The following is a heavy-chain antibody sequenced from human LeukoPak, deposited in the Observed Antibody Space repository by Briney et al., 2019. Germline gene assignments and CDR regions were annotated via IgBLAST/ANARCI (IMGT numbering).Heavy chain of an antibody. CDR2: IYYSGST. V-gene: IGHV4-39*01. CDR3: VCATPFLYGDYVGWFDP. CDR1: GGSISSSSYY. J-gene: IGHJ5*02. D-gene: IGHD4-17*01. Sequence: PSETLSLTCTVSGGSISSSSYYWGWIRQPPGKGLEWIGSIYYSGSTYYNPSLESRVTISVDTSKNQFSLKLSSVTAADTAVYYCVCATPFLYGDYVGWFDPWGQGTLVTVSS.